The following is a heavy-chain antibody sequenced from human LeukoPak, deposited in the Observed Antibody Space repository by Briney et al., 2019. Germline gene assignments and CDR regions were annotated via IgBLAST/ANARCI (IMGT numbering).Heavy chain of an antibody. CDR1: GFTFSSYA. CDR2: ISGSGGST. CDR3: AKDDDYGDHENNWFDP. D-gene: IGHD4-17*01. V-gene: IGHV3-23*01. J-gene: IGHJ5*02. Sequence: PGGSLRLSCAASGFTFSSYAMSWVRQAPGKGLEWVSAISGSGGSTYYADSVKGRFTISRDNSKNTLYLQMNSLRAEDTAVYYCAKDDDYGDHENNWFDPWGQGTLVTVSS.